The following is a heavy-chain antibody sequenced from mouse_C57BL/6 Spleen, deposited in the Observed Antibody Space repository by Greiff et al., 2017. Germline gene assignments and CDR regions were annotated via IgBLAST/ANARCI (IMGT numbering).Heavy chain of an antibody. CDR2: INPSSGYT. CDR3: ARPGRGIGAWFAY. J-gene: IGHJ3*01. Sequence: QVQLKESGAELAKPGASVKLSCKASGYTFTSYWMHWVKQRPGQGLEWIGYINPSSGYTKYNQKFKDKATLTADKSSSTAYMQLSSLTYEDSAVYYCARPGRGIGAWFAYWGQGTLVTVSA. V-gene: IGHV1-7*01. D-gene: IGHD2-14*01. CDR1: GYTFTSYW.